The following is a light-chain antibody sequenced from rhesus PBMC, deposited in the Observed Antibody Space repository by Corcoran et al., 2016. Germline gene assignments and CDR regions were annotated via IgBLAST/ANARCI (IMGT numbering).Light chain of an antibody. Sequence: DIQMTQSPSSLSASVGDRVTITCRASQGISSYLAWYQQKPGKAPKPLVYYASNLESGVPSRFSGSGSWTEFTLTISSLQAEDFATYYWQQYNSAPRTFGQGTKVEIK. J-gene: IGKJ1*01. V-gene: IGKV1-37*01. CDR2: YAS. CDR3: QQYNSAPRT. CDR1: QGISSY.